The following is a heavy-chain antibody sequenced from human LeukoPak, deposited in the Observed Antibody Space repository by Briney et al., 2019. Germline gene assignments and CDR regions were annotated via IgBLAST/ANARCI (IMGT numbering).Heavy chain of an antibody. CDR3: AKDPRPHITGTEIFDY. CDR2: ISGSGGST. V-gene: IGHV3-23*01. D-gene: IGHD1-7*01. CDR1: GFTFSSYA. Sequence: TGGSLRLSCAASGFTFSSYAMSWVRQAPGKGLEWVSAISGSGGSTYYADSVKGRFTISRDNSKNTLYLQMNSLRAEDTAVYYCAKDPRPHITGTEIFDYWGQGTLVTVSS. J-gene: IGHJ4*02.